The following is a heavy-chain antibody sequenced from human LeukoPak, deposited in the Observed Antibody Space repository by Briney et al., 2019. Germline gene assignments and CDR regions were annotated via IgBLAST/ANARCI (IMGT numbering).Heavy chain of an antibody. D-gene: IGHD2-15*01. Sequence: SETLSLTCAVYGGSFSGYCWSWIRQPPGKGLEWIGEINHSGSTNYNPSLKSRVTISVDTSKNQFSLKLSSVTAADTAVYYCARRVVAAASIDYWGQGTLVTVFS. J-gene: IGHJ4*02. CDR1: GGSFSGYC. CDR2: INHSGST. CDR3: ARRVVAAASIDY. V-gene: IGHV4-34*01.